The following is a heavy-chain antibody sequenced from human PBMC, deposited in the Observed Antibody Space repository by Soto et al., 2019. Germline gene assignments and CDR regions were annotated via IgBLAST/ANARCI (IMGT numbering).Heavy chain of an antibody. CDR1: GGTFSTYA. D-gene: IGHD2-21*02. J-gene: IGHJ3*02. CDR3: ATAPTPDCAGDRCFYVFDI. CDR2: IIPMFGMA. Sequence: QVQLVQSGAEVKKPGSSVKVSCKASGGTFSTYAISWMRQAPGQGLEWMGVIIPMFGMANYAQNFQGRVMITADNSTSTAYMELSNLRSDDTAVYDCATAPTPDCAGDRCFYVFDIWGQGTQVTVSS. V-gene: IGHV1-69*17.